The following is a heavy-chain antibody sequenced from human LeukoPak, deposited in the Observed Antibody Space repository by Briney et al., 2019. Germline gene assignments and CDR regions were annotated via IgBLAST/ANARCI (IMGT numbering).Heavy chain of an antibody. Sequence: PGGSLRLSCAASGFTFDDYGMTWVRQAPEKGLEWVSGINWNGGSTGYADSVKGRFTISRDNSKNTLYLQMNSLRAEDTAVYYCAKDSRGPYSGSREGAFDIWGQGTMVTVSS. J-gene: IGHJ3*02. CDR2: INWNGGST. CDR3: AKDSRGPYSGSREGAFDI. V-gene: IGHV3-20*04. D-gene: IGHD1-26*01. CDR1: GFTFDDYG.